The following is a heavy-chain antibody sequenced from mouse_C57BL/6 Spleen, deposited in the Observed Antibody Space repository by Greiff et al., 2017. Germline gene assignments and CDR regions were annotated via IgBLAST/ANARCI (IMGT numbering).Heavy chain of an antibody. J-gene: IGHJ2*01. CDR2: ISDGGSYT. Sequence: DVQLVESGGGLVKPGGSLKLSCAASGFTFSSYAMSWVRQTPEKRLEWVATISDGGSYTYYPDNVKGRFTISRDNAKNNLYLQMSHLKSEDTAMYYCARDHYDLRKGYFDYWGQGTTLTVSS. CDR1: GFTFSSYA. CDR3: ARDHYDLRKGYFDY. D-gene: IGHD2-4*01. V-gene: IGHV5-4*01.